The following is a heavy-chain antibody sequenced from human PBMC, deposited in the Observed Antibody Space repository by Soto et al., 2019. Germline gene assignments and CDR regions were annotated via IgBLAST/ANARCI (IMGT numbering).Heavy chain of an antibody. CDR3: ARGSYYYDSSGYQYYFDY. CDR1: GGTFSSYA. D-gene: IGHD3-22*01. V-gene: IGHV1-69*13. J-gene: IGHJ4*02. CDR2: IIPIFGTA. Sequence: GASVHVSCKXSGGTFSSYAISWVRQAPGQGLEWMGGIIPIFGTANYAQKFQGRVTITADESTSTAYMELSSLRSEDTAVYYCARGSYYYDSSGYQYYFDYWGQGTLVTVSS.